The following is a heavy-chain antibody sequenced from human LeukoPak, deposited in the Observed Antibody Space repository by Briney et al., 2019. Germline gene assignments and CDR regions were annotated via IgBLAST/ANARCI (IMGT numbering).Heavy chain of an antibody. CDR3: VRVPQRVPHNWFDP. J-gene: IGHJ5*02. Sequence: GASVKVSCKASGYTFNTNDINWVRQATGQGLEWMGWMNPHSGSVGYAQKFQGRVIMTWDTSISTAYMELSSLTSDDTAVYYRVRVPQRVPHNWFDPWGQGTLVTVSS. CDR1: GYTFNTND. CDR2: MNPHSGSV. V-gene: IGHV1-8*02. D-gene: IGHD1-1*01.